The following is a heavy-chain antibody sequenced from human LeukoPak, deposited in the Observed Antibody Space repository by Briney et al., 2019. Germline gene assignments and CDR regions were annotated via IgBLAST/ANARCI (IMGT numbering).Heavy chain of an antibody. CDR3: ARDAILYYFDY. Sequence: PGGSLRLSCAASGFTFSSYWMSWVRQAPGMGLEWVANIKQDGSEKYYVDSVKGRFTISRDNAKNSLYLQMNSLRAEDTAVYYCARDAILYYFDYWGQGTLVTVSS. V-gene: IGHV3-7*01. J-gene: IGHJ4*02. CDR1: GFTFSSYW. D-gene: IGHD3-16*01. CDR2: IKQDGSEK.